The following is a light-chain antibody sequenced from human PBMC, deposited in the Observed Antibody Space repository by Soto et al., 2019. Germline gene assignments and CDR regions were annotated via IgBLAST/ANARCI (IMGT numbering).Light chain of an antibody. V-gene: IGKV2-28*01. CDR1: QSLLHSDGYNY. J-gene: IGKJ1*01. CDR2: LGS. CDR3: MQSLQTWT. Sequence: DIVMTQSPLSLPVTPGEPASISCRSSQSLLHSDGYNYLDWYLQKPGQSPQLLIYLGSNRASGVPDRFSGSGSGTDFTLKISRVEAEDVGVYCCMQSLQTWTFGQGTTVEIK.